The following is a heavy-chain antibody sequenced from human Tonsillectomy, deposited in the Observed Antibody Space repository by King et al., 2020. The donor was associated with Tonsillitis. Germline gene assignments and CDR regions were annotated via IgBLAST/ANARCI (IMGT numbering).Heavy chain of an antibody. CDR1: GGSFSGYY. J-gene: IGHJ6*03. CDR2: INHSGST. Sequence: VQLQQWGAGLLQPSEPLSLTCAVYGGSFSGYYWSWIRQPPGKGLEWIGEINHSGSTNYNPSLKSRVTISVDTSKNQFSLKLSSVTAADTAVYYCARGPYCGGDCYYYYYMAVWGKGTTVTVSS. D-gene: IGHD2-21*02. V-gene: IGHV4-34*01. CDR3: ARGPYCGGDCYYYYYMAV.